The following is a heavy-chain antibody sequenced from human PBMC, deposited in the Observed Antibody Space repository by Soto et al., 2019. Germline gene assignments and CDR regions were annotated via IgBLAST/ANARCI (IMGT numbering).Heavy chain of an antibody. CDR1: RGSIQSSTYY. CDR2: VYYNGSP. D-gene: IGHD3-16*01. V-gene: IGHV4-39*01. J-gene: IGHJ3*02. Sequence: QLQLQESGPGLVKPSETLSLTCTVSRGSIQSSTYYWGWIRQPPGKGLEWIGTVYYNGSPYFNPSLKSRLTLSADPSQNQFSSRLASVTAADTAVYYCARQTYLTYFDIWGQGTMVTVSS. CDR3: ARQTYLTYFDI.